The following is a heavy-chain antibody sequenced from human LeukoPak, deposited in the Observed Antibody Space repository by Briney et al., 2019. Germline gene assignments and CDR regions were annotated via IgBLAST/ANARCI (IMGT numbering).Heavy chain of an antibody. D-gene: IGHD6-19*01. CDR3: AKPISGGLAVTADWFHP. CDR2: INANSGTT. V-gene: IGHV3-23*01. CDR1: GFAFSFYA. J-gene: IGHJ5*01. Sequence: GGSLRLSCAASGFAFSFYAMSWLRQPPGKGLEWVSTINANSGTTSYAASVRGRFTISRDNSRNTLYLQVNTLRADDTATYYCAKPISGGLAVTADWFHPWGQGTLVVVSS.